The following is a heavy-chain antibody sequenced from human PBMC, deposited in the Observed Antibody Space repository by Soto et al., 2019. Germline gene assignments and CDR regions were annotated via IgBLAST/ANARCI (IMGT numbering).Heavy chain of an antibody. V-gene: IGHV4-59*01. CDR3: ARLFIVGAPGSYYTGLDV. J-gene: IGHJ6*02. CDR2: IYYSGST. CDR1: GGSSISFY. D-gene: IGHD1-26*01. Sequence: SETLSLSXTVAGGSSISFYWSCIRLPPGKGLEWIDYIYYSGSTNYNPFLKSRVTMSVDMSKNQFSLTLSSVTAADTATYYCARLFIVGAPGSYYTGLDVWGQGTTVTVSS.